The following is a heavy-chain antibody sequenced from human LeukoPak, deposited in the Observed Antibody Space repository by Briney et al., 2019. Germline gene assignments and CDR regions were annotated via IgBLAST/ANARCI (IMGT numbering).Heavy chain of an antibody. J-gene: IGHJ4*02. D-gene: IGHD3-3*01. CDR3: ASTDYDFWSGYGYFFDY. Sequence: ASVKVSCKASGYTFTGYYMHWVRQAPGQGLEWMGWINPNSGGTNYAQKFQGRVTMTRDTSISTAYMELSRLRSDDTAVYYCASTDYDFWSGYGYFFDYWGQGTLVTVSS. CDR1: GYTFTGYY. CDR2: INPNSGGT. V-gene: IGHV1-2*02.